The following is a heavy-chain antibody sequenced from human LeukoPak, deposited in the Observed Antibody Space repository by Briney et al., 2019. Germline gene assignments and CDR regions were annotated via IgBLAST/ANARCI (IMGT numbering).Heavy chain of an antibody. J-gene: IGHJ4*02. Sequence: LGGSLRLSCAASGFTLSSYWMSWVRQAPGKGLEWVSAISGSGGSTYYADSVKGRFTISRDNSKNTLYLQMNSLRAEDTAVYYCAKDKTTVTTTGDYWGQGTLVTVSS. CDR2: ISGSGGST. CDR3: AKDKTTVTTTGDY. CDR1: GFTLSSYW. D-gene: IGHD4-17*01. V-gene: IGHV3-23*01.